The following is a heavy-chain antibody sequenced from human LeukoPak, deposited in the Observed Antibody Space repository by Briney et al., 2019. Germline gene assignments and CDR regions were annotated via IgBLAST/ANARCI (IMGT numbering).Heavy chain of an antibody. CDR2: INLNSGGT. Sequence: ASVNVSCTASGYTFTGYYMHWVRQAPGQGLEWMGWINLNSGGTNYAQKFQGRVTMTRDTSISTAYMELSRLRSDDTAVYYCARARNYYDSSGSFDYWGQGTLVTVSS. J-gene: IGHJ4*02. V-gene: IGHV1-2*02. CDR3: ARARNYYDSSGSFDY. D-gene: IGHD3-22*01. CDR1: GYTFTGYY.